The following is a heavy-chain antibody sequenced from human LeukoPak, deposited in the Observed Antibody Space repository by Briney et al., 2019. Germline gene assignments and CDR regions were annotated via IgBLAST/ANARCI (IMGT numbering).Heavy chain of an antibody. Sequence: GGALRLSCAASGFTFSTHWMYWVRQAPGRELVWVSRISGDGSMTSYADSVKGRFTISRDNAKDTLYLQMTSLRVEDTAVYSCASLLTPYHGSGGGGMDVWGQGTTVTVSS. J-gene: IGHJ6*02. CDR3: ASLLTPYHGSGGGGMDV. CDR1: GFTFSTHW. CDR2: ISGDGSMT. D-gene: IGHD3-10*01. V-gene: IGHV3-74*01.